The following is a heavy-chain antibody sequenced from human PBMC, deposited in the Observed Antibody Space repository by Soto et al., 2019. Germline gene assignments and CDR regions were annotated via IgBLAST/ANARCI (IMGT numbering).Heavy chain of an antibody. Sequence: PSETLSLTCTVSGGSISSGGYYWSWIRQHPGKGLEWIGYIYYSGSTYYNPSLKSRVTISVDTSKNQFSLKLSSVTAADTAVYYCARGYYDFWSATPGGMDVWGQGTTVTV. V-gene: IGHV4-31*03. D-gene: IGHD3-3*01. CDR3: ARGYYDFWSATPGGMDV. J-gene: IGHJ6*02. CDR2: IYYSGST. CDR1: GGSISSGGYY.